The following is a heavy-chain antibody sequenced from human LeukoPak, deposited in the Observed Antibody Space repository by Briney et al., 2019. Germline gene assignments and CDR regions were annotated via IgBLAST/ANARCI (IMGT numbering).Heavy chain of an antibody. CDR3: ARGRWPPLPTY. V-gene: IGHV4-30-4*01. CDR2: SYYSGST. Sequence: SETLSLTCTVSGGSISSGDYCWSWIRQSPGKGLEWIGYSYYSGSTYYNPSLKSRVTISVDTSKNQFFLKLSSVTAADTAVYYCARGRWPPLPTYWGQGTLVTVSS. D-gene: IGHD5-24*01. CDR1: GGSISSGDYC. J-gene: IGHJ4*02.